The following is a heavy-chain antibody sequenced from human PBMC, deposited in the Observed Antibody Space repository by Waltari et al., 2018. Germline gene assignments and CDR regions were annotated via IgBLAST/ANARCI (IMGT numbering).Heavy chain of an antibody. Sequence: EVSLLESGGGLVQPGGSLRITCAASGFTFSSYAMSWVRQTPGKEVEWGAGITTVGAPYYTDSVKGRFTISRDNSKNTLYLQMNSLRAEDTALYYCAKEAPLVQGFLWSDFWGQGTLVTVSS. CDR2: ITTVGAP. D-gene: IGHD3-10*02. V-gene: IGHV3-23*01. CDR1: GFTFSSYA. J-gene: IGHJ4*02. CDR3: AKEAPLVQGFLWSDF.